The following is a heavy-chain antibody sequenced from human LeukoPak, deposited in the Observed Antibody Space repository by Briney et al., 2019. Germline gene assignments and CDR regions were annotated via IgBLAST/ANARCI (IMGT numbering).Heavy chain of an antibody. D-gene: IGHD3-16*02. Sequence: GGSLRLSCAASGFSFGDYGLHWVRQAPGKGLEWVAGILFDGSSTYYGDSVKGRFTISRDNSKNTLYLQMNSVRADDTAVYYCAKGYVWGSYRLCGFDSWGQGSLVTVSS. CDR1: GFSFGDYG. CDR2: ILFDGSST. CDR3: AKGYVWGSYRLCGFDS. J-gene: IGHJ4*02. V-gene: IGHV3-30*18.